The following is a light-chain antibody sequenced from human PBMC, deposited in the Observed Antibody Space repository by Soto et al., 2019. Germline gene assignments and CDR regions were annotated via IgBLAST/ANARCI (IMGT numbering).Light chain of an antibody. V-gene: IGKV1-39*01. J-gene: IGKJ2*01. Sequence: DIPMTQSPSSLSASVGDRVTITCRASQSISRYLNWYQQKPGKAPNLLIYAASSLQSGVPSRFSGSGSGTDFTLTISSLHPEDFATYYCQHSYSTPPMYTFGQGTKLEIK. CDR2: AAS. CDR3: QHSYSTPPMYT. CDR1: QSISRY.